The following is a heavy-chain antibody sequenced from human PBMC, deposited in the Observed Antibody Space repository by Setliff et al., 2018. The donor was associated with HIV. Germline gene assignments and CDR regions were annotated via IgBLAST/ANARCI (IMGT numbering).Heavy chain of an antibody. CDR1: GYSISSGYY. D-gene: IGHD2-8*01. Sequence: PSETLSLTCTVSGYSISSGYYWGWIRQPPGKGLEWIGSIHQGGSTYYNSSLKSRVTMSVDTSKNKFSLKLSSVTAADTAVYYCARDAPTVYANGWFDPWGQGTLVTVSS. J-gene: IGHJ5*02. CDR2: IHQGGST. V-gene: IGHV4-38-2*02. CDR3: ARDAPTVYANGWFDP.